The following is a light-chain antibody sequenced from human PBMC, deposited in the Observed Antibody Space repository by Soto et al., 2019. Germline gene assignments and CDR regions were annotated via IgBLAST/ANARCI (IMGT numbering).Light chain of an antibody. CDR2: AAS. Sequence: DIQMTQSPSSLSASVGDRVTITCRASQSISSYLNWYQQKPGKAPKLLIYAASSLQSGVPSRFSGCGSGTDFTLTISSLQPEDFATYYCQQSYSTPVGTFGQGTKLEIK. CDR3: QQSYSTPVGT. J-gene: IGKJ2*01. CDR1: QSISSY. V-gene: IGKV1-39*01.